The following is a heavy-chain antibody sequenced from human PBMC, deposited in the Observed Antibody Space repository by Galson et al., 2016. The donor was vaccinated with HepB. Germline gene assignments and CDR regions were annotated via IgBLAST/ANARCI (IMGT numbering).Heavy chain of an antibody. CDR3: ARFKIYAFDI. CDR1: GDSISSHY. V-gene: IGHV4-59*11. J-gene: IGHJ3*02. CDR2: IYYSGSP. Sequence: ETLSLTCTVSGDSISSHYWGWIRQPPGKGLEWIGDIYYSGSPNYNPSLKSRVTISVDTSKNQFSLKLSSVTPADTAVYYCARFKIYAFDIWGQGTMVTVSS.